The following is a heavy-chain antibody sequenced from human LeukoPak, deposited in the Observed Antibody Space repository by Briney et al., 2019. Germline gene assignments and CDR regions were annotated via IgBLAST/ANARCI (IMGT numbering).Heavy chain of an antibody. V-gene: IGHV4-30-2*02. D-gene: IGHD3-10*01. CDR2: IYHSGST. J-gene: IGHJ4*02. CDR1: GGSISSGGYS. Sequence: SETLSLTCAVSGGSISSGGYSWSWIRQPPGKGLEWIGYIYHSGSTYYNPSLKSRVTISVDTSKNQFSLKLGSVTAADTAVYYCARGAYYYGSGSRIGTLDYWGQGTLVTVSS. CDR3: ARGAYYYGSGSRIGTLDY.